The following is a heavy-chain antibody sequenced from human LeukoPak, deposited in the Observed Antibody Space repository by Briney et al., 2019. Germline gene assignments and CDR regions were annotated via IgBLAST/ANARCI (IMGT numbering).Heavy chain of an antibody. CDR2: IYYSGST. V-gene: IGHV4-31*03. CDR3: ARESCSSTSCYTGSCYYYMDV. D-gene: IGHD2-2*02. J-gene: IGHJ6*03. Sequence: SETLSLTCTVSGGSISSGGYYWSWIRQHPGKGLEWIGYIYYSGSTYYNPSLKSRVTISVDTSKNQFSLKLSSVTAADTAVYYCARESCSSTSCYTGSCYYYMDVWGKGTTVTVSS. CDR1: GGSISSGGYY.